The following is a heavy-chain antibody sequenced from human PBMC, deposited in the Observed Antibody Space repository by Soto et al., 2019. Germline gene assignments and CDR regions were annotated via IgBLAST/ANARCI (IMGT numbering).Heavy chain of an antibody. CDR3: ARGLLEPTYYFDY. Sequence: SVKVSCKASGGTFSSYAISWVRQAPGQGLEWMGGIIPIFGTANYAQKFQGRVTITADESTSTAYMELSSLRSEDTAVYYCARGLLEPTYYFDYWGQGTLVTVSS. V-gene: IGHV1-69*13. CDR1: GGTFSSYA. D-gene: IGHD1-1*01. CDR2: IIPIFGTA. J-gene: IGHJ4*02.